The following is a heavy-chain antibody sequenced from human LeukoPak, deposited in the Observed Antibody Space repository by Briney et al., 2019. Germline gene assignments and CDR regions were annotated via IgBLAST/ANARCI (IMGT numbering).Heavy chain of an antibody. CDR2: ISSSGGTI. CDR3: ASGVHYSSGWIDI. CDR1: GFTLSSNE. Sequence: PGGSLTLSCAASGFTLSSNEMNWVRQAPGKGLEWLSYISSSGGTIHYVDSVKGRFTISRDNAKNSLFLQMNSLRAEDTAVYYCASGVHYSSGWIDIWGQGTMVTVSS. J-gene: IGHJ3*02. D-gene: IGHD6-19*01. V-gene: IGHV3-48*03.